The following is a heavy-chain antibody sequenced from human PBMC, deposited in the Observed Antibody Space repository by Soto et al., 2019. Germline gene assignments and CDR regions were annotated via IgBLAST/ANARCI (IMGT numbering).Heavy chain of an antibody. Sequence: QVQLQESGPGLVKPSQTLSLTCTVSGDSISSSGYYWSWIRQHPGKGLEWIGYIYYSGRTYYNPFLKSRVSVSVATSKSQFSLELSSVTAADTAVYYCARFRDGYNYFDFWGQGTLVTVSS. D-gene: IGHD5-12*01. CDR1: GDSISSSGYY. J-gene: IGHJ4*02. CDR2: IYYSGRT. V-gene: IGHV4-31*03. CDR3: ARFRDGYNYFDF.